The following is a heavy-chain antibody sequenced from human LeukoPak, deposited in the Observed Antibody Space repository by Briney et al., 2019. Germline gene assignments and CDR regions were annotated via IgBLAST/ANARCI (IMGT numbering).Heavy chain of an antibody. V-gene: IGHV3-30*14. CDR1: GFTFSSYA. CDR2: ISYDGSNK. D-gene: IGHD7-27*01. J-gene: IGHJ3*02. Sequence: GGSLRLSCAASGFTFSSYAMHWVRQAPGKGLEWVAVISYDGSNKYYADSVKGRFTISRENAKNSLYLQMNSLRAEDTAVYYCAALGLGIEGNDAFDIWGQGTMVTVSS. CDR3: AALGLGIEGNDAFDI.